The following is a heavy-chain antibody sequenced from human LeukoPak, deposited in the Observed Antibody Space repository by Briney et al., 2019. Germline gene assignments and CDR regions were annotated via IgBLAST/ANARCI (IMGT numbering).Heavy chain of an antibody. CDR2: ISAYNGNT. CDR1: GYTFTSYG. Sequence: GASVKVSCKASGYTFTSYGISWVRQAPGQGLEWMGWISAYNGNTNYAQKLQGRVTMTTDTSTSTAYMELRSLRSDDTAVYYCARDSRPVLLWFGESPYYYYYGMDVWGQGTTVTVSS. J-gene: IGHJ6*02. D-gene: IGHD3-10*01. V-gene: IGHV1-18*01. CDR3: ARDSRPVLLWFGESPYYYYYGMDV.